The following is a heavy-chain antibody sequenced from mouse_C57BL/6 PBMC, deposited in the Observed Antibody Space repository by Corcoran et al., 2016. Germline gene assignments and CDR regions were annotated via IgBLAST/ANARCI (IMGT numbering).Heavy chain of an antibody. V-gene: IGHV1-19*01. CDR1: GSTFTDYY. CDR2: INPYNGGT. CDR3: ARRYDYAMDY. J-gene: IGHJ4*01. D-gene: IGHD2-14*01. Sequence: EVQLQQSGPVLVKPGASVKMSCKASGSTFTDYYMNWVKQSHGKSLEWIGVINPYNGGTSYNQKFKGKATLTVDKSSSTAYMELNSLTSEDSAVYYCARRYDYAMDYWGQGTSVTVSS.